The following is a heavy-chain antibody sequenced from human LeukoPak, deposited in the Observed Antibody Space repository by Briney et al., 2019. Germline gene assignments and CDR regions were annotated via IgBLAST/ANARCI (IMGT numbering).Heavy chain of an antibody. CDR1: GYSISGGYY. Sequence: SETLSLTCTVSGYSISGGYYWGWIRQPPGKGLEWIGSIYHSGGTYYNPSLKSRVTISVDTSKNQFSLKLSSVTAADTAVYYCAREYYDSSGYSSGFDPWGQGTLVTVSS. CDR3: AREYYDSSGYSSGFDP. J-gene: IGHJ5*02. D-gene: IGHD3-22*01. CDR2: IYHSGGT. V-gene: IGHV4-38-2*02.